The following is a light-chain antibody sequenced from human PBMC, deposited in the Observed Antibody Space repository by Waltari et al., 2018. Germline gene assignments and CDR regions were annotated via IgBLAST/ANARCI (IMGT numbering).Light chain of an antibody. CDR1: QSVNSN. CDR3: LQRNNWPRT. V-gene: IGKV3-15*01. J-gene: IGKJ1*01. CDR2: GGS. Sequence: EIVMTQSPATLSLSPGERATLSCRASQSVNSNLAWYQQKPGQAPRLLIYGGSSRATGIPDRFSGSGSGTDFALTISSLEPEDVAVYYCLQRNNWPRTFGQGTKVEIK.